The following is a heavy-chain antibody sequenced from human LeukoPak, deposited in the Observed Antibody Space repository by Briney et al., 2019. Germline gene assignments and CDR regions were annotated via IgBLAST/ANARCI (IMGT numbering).Heavy chain of an antibody. CDR3: ARGGVVVPAAMFDY. CDR1: GYTFTNYG. J-gene: IGHJ4*02. CDR2: IIPIFGTA. D-gene: IGHD2-2*01. Sequence: SVKVSCTASGYTFTNYGISWVRQAPGQGLEWMGGIIPIFGTANYAQKFQGRVTITADESTSTAYMELSSLRSEDTAVYYCARGGVVVPAAMFDYWGQGTLVTVSS. V-gene: IGHV1-69*13.